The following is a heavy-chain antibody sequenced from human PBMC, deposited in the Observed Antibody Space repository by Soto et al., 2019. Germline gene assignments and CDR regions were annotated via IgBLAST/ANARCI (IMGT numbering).Heavy chain of an antibody. J-gene: IGHJ4*02. CDR3: AATGPTITIFGVAMDY. V-gene: IGHV3-30-3*01. CDR1: GFTFSSYA. D-gene: IGHD3-3*01. Sequence: QVQLVESGGGVVQPGRSLRLSCAASGFTFSSYAMHWVRQAPGKGLEWVAVISYDGSNKYYADSVKGRFTISRDNSRNTLFLQMNSLRAEDTAVYYSAATGPTITIFGVAMDYWGQGTLVTVSS. CDR2: ISYDGSNK.